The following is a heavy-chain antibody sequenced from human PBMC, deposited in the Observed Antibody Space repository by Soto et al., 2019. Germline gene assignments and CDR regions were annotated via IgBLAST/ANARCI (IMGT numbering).Heavy chain of an antibody. CDR3: AIGGGQIYYSGMDV. J-gene: IGHJ6*02. D-gene: IGHD3-3*01. Sequence: GGSLRLSCGDSVFFFSYYYMIWIRQAPGKGLETLCYISGTGDTTSYADSVKGRFTISRDNAKNSLFLHLNSLSAGDTAVYYCAIGGGQIYYSGMDVWGQGTTVTVSS. CDR1: VFFFSYYY. CDR2: ISGTGDTT. V-gene: IGHV3-11*01.